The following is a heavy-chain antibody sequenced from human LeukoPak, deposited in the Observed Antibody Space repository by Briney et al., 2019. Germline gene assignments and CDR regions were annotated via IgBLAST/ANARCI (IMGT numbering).Heavy chain of an antibody. CDR3: ASGGGDHSSGYPENPFDY. CDR1: GGSISSYY. D-gene: IGHD3-22*01. V-gene: IGHV4-34*01. J-gene: IGHJ4*02. CDR2: INHSGST. Sequence: SETLSLTRTVSGGSISSYYWSWIRQPPGKGLEWIGEINHSGSTNYNPSLKSRVTISVDTSKNQFSLKLSSVTAADTAVYYCASGGGDHSSGYPENPFDYWGQGTLVTVSS.